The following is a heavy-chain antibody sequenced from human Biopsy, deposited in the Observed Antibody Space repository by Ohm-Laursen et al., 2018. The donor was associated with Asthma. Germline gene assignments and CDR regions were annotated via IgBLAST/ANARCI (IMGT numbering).Heavy chain of an antibody. D-gene: IGHD6-19*01. V-gene: IGHV1-69*13. CDR3: ARCQVGYSSGWSLLLKKIHYSGMDV. CDR2: IMTVFGTT. Sequence: SVKVSCKVPGGTFSNFAISWVRQAPGQGLEWLGGIMTVFGTTNYAQKFQGRVTITADESTSTAYMEVTSLRSEDTAIYYCARCQVGYSSGWSLLLKKIHYSGMDVWGQGTAVTVSS. CDR1: GGTFSNFA. J-gene: IGHJ6*02.